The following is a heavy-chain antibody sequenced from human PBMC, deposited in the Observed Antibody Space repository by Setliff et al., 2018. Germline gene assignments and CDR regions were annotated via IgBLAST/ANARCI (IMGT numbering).Heavy chain of an antibody. V-gene: IGHV4-38-2*01. CDR1: GFTFSDSY. CDR2: VYFSGYT. D-gene: IGHD3-10*01. Sequence: GSLRLSCAASGFTFSDSYMSWIRQAPGKGLEWLGSVYFSGYTYYNPSLSGRVTISIDTSKNQFSLRLTSVTAADTAVYYCARVDFTMLQGVLGQWGQGTLVTVSS. J-gene: IGHJ1*01. CDR3: ARVDFTMLQGVLGQ.